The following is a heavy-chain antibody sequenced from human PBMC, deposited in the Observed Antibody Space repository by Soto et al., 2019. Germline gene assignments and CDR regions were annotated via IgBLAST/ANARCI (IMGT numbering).Heavy chain of an antibody. J-gene: IGHJ4*02. Sequence: PCVSLRLSCAPSGFTFSSHAMSWVRQAPWKWLQWDSAISGCGGSTYYAYSVKGRCTISIDNCKNTLYLQMNSLTPEDTAVYSCAKWGYYYDSSGYAYWGQGPLGTVSS. CDR1: GFTFSSHA. CDR2: ISGCGGST. CDR3: AKWGYYYDSSGYAY. D-gene: IGHD3-22*01. V-gene: IGHV3-23*01.